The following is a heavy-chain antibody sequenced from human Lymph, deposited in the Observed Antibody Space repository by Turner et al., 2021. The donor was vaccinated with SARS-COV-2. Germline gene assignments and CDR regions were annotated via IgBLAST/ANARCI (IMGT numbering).Heavy chain of an antibody. CDR2: ISSSSTYI. D-gene: IGHD6-13*01. CDR1: AFTFSSDS. Sequence: EVQLVESGGGLVKPGGSLRLSCAASAFTFSSDSLNWVRQAPGKGLGWVSSISSSSTYIYYADSVKGRFTISRDNAKNSLYLQMNSLRAEDTAVYYCARVAGIAAAGTMWFDPWGQGTLVTVSS. V-gene: IGHV3-21*01. J-gene: IGHJ5*02. CDR3: ARVAGIAAAGTMWFDP.